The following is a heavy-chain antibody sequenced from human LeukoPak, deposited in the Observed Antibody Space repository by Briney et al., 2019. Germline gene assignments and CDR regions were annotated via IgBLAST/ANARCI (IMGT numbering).Heavy chain of an antibody. CDR2: ISDSGGST. CDR1: GITLSNYG. J-gene: IGHJ4*02. V-gene: IGHV3-23*01. CDR3: AKRGVVIRVILVGFHKEAYYFDS. Sequence: GGSLRLSCAVSGITLSNYGMSWVRQAPGKGLEWVAGISDSGGSTIYADSVKGRFTISRDNPKNTLYLQMNSMRAEDTAVYFCAKRGVVIRVILVGFHKEAYYFDSWGQGALVTVSS. D-gene: IGHD3-22*01.